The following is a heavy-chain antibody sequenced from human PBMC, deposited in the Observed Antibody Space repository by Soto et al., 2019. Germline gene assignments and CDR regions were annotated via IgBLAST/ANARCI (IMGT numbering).Heavy chain of an antibody. CDR3: ARDYYDFWSGYLEVYYYYYMDV. CDR2: ISSSGSTI. Sequence: GGSLRLSCAASGFTFGDYYMSWIRQAPGKGLEWVSYISSSGSTIYYADSVKGRFTISRDNAKNSLYLQMNSLRAEDTAVYYCARDYYDFWSGYLEVYYYYYMDVWGKGTTVTVSS. D-gene: IGHD3-3*01. CDR1: GFTFGDYY. V-gene: IGHV3-11*01. J-gene: IGHJ6*03.